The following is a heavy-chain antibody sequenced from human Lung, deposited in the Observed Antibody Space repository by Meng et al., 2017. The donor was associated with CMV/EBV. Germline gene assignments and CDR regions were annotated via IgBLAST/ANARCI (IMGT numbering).Heavy chain of an antibody. CDR3: AHRPSMLQGVNFDY. D-gene: IGHD3-10*01. CDR2: IYWNDDK. V-gene: IGHV2-5*01. J-gene: IGHJ4*02. Sequence: QITLKESGPALVKPTQTLTLTCTFSGFSLSTSGVGVGWIRQPPGKALEWLALIYWNDDKWYSPSLKSRLTINKDTSKNQVVLTLTNMDPVDSATYYCAHRPSMLQGVNFDYWGQGTLVTVSS. CDR1: GFSLSTSGVG.